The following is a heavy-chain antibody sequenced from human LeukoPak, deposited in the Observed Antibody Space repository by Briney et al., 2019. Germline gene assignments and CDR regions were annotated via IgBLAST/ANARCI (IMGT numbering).Heavy chain of an antibody. CDR2: TYYRSKWYN. D-gene: IGHD2-2*01. Sequence: SQTLSLTCAISGDSVSSNSAAWNWIRQSPSRGLEWLGRTYYRSKWYNGYAISVKSRIAVNPDTPKNQFSLHLNSVTPEDTAVYYCARSSPNFDYWGQGTLVTVSS. CDR1: GDSVSSNSAA. CDR3: ARSSPNFDY. J-gene: IGHJ4*02. V-gene: IGHV6-1*01.